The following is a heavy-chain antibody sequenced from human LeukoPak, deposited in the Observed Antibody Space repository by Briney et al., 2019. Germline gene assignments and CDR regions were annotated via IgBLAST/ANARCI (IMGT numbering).Heavy chain of an antibody. CDR3: ARDRNDYGDYGGIGY. J-gene: IGHJ4*02. CDR1: GGSISGSSFY. V-gene: IGHV4-39*02. Sequence: PSETLSLTCTVSGGSISGSSFYWGWIRQPPGKGLEWIGTIYYSGNTYYNPSLKSRVTISVDTSRNQFSLKLSSVTAADTAVYYCARDRNDYGDYGGIGYWGQGNLVTVSS. D-gene: IGHD4-17*01. CDR2: IYYSGNT.